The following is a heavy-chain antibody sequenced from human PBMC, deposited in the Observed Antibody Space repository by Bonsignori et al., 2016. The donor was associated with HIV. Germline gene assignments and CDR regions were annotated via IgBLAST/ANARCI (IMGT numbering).Heavy chain of an antibody. CDR1: GFTLSSHA. CDR2: IRDSGIIT. J-gene: IGHJ4*02. D-gene: IGHD3-16*01. V-gene: IGHV3-23*04. Sequence: EVRLVESGGGLVQPGGSLRLSCAASGFTLSSHAMNWVRQAPGKWLEWVSSIRDSGIITYYADSVKGRFTISRDIFKNTLYLQMNSLTVEDTAVYYCARHWGNDYWGQGTLVTVS. CDR3: ARHWGNDY.